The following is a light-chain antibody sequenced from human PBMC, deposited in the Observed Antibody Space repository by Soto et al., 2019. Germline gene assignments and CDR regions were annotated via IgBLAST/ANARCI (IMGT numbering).Light chain of an antibody. CDR1: QSISSTY. CDR2: GTY. CDR3: QQYGTSPPVYT. V-gene: IGKV3-20*01. J-gene: IGKJ2*01. Sequence: EIVLTQSPGTLSLSPGERATLSCRTSQSISSTYLAWYQQKPGQAPRLLIYGTYSRATGIPDRFSGSGSGRYFTLTIIRLEPEDFAVYYCQQYGTSPPVYTFGQGTKLEIK.